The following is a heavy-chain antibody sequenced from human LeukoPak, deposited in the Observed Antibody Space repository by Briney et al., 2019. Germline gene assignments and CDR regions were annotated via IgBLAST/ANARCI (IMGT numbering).Heavy chain of an antibody. CDR1: GFTFDDYA. Sequence: GRSLRLSCAASGFTFDDYAMPWVRQAPGKGLEWVSGISWNSGSLGYADSVKGRFTISRDNAKNSLYLQMNSLRAEDTALYYCAKDMRYYDSSGWYYFDYWGQGTLVTVSS. J-gene: IGHJ4*02. CDR2: ISWNSGSL. D-gene: IGHD3-22*01. V-gene: IGHV3-9*01. CDR3: AKDMRYYDSSGWYYFDY.